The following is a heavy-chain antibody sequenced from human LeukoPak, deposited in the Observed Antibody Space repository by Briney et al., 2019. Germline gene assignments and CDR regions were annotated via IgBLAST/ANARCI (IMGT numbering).Heavy chain of an antibody. D-gene: IGHD1-1*01. Sequence: PSETLSLTCAVYGGSFSGYYWSWIRQPPGKGLEWIGEINHSGSTNYNPSLKSRVTISVDTSKNQFSLKLSSVTAADTAVYYCARGQLVALYNWNDGCWFDPWGQETLVTVSS. J-gene: IGHJ5*02. CDR2: INHSGST. V-gene: IGHV4-34*01. CDR3: ARGQLVALYNWNDGCWFDP. CDR1: GGSFSGYY.